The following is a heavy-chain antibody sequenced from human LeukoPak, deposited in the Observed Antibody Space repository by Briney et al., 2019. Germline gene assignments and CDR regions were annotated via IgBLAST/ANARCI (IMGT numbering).Heavy chain of an antibody. V-gene: IGHV1-18*04. Sequence: ASVKVSCKASGYTLTSYVISWVRQAPGQGLEWMGCISAYNGNTKYAQKLQGRVTMTTDTSTSTAYMELMSLRSDDTAVYYCARKYCSSTSCSDELDDYWGQGTLVTVSS. CDR3: ARKYCSSTSCSDELDDY. CDR2: ISAYNGNT. J-gene: IGHJ4*02. CDR1: GYTLTSYV. D-gene: IGHD2-2*01.